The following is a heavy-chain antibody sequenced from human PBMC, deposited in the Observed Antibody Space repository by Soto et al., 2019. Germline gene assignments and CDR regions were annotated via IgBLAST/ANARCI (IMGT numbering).Heavy chain of an antibody. V-gene: IGHV4-4*07. Sequence: PSETLSLTCTVSGASISGFYWSWIPKSAGKGLEWTGRIYATGTTDYNPSLKSRVMMSVDTSKKQFSLKLRSVTAADTAVYYCVRDGTKTLRDWFDPWGQGISVTVSS. J-gene: IGHJ5*02. CDR1: GASISGFY. CDR2: IYATGTT. D-gene: IGHD1-1*01. CDR3: VRDGTKTLRDWFDP.